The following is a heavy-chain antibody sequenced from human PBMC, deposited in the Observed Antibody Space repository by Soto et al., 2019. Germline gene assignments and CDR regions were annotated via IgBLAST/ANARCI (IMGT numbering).Heavy chain of an antibody. CDR1: GYTFTSYD. CDR3: ARGGAYCSSTSCYTGWYNWNYGHYYYGMDV. CDR2: MNPNSGNT. J-gene: IGHJ6*02. D-gene: IGHD2-2*02. V-gene: IGHV1-8*01. Sequence: QVQLVQSGAEVKKPGASVKVSCKASGYTFTSYDINWVRQATGQGLEWMGWMNPNSGNTGYAQKFQGRVTMTRNTSISTAYMELSSLRSEDTAVYYCARGGAYCSSTSCYTGWYNWNYGHYYYGMDVWGQGTTVTVSS.